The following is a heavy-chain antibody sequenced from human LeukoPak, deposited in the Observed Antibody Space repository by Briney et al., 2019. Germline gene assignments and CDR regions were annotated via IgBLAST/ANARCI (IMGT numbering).Heavy chain of an antibody. CDR1: GFSVGRKY. CDR3: VVGSGDY. V-gene: IGHV3-48*04. Sequence: PGGSLRLSCVISGFSVGRKYMSWVRQAPGKGLEWVSYISSSSSTIYYADSVKGRFTISRDNAKNSLYLQMNSLRAKDTAVYYCVVGSGDYWGQGTLVTVSS. D-gene: IGHD3-10*01. J-gene: IGHJ4*02. CDR2: ISSSSSTI.